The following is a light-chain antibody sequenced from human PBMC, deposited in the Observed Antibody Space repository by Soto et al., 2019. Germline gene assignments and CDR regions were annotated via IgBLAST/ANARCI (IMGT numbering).Light chain of an antibody. CDR1: SSNIGAGYD. CDR2: GNY. J-gene: IGLJ2*01. CDR3: QSYDSSLSGVV. Sequence: QSVVTQPPSVSGAPGQRVTISCTGSSSNIGAGYDVHWYQQLPGTAPKLLIYGNYNRPSGVPDRISGSKSGTSASLAITGLQADDEADYYCQSYDSSLSGVVFGGGTKLTVL. V-gene: IGLV1-40*01.